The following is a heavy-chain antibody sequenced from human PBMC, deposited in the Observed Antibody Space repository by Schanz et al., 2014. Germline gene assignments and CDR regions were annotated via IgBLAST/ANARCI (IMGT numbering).Heavy chain of an antibody. V-gene: IGHV3-7*03. J-gene: IGHJ4*02. Sequence: EVQLVESGGGLVQPGGSLRLSCAASGFTVSDNYMTWVRQAPGKGLEWVANIKEDGSKKYYADSVQGRFTISRDNAKNSLYLQMNSLRHDDTAFYYCARAPGANASPYYFDYWGQGSLVTVSS. CDR3: ARAPGANASPYYFDY. CDR2: IKEDGSKK. CDR1: GFTVSDNY. D-gene: IGHD2-8*01.